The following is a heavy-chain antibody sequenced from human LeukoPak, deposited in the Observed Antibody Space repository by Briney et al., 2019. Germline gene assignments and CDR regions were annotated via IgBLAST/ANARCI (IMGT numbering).Heavy chain of an antibody. Sequence: SETLSLTCAVYGVSFSGYYLSWIRQPPGKGLEWIGEISHSGSINYNPSRKRRVTISLDKSKHPSTLKLSSVTDADTAVYYCARTISSYNMDVWGKATTVTVSS. V-gene: IGHV4-34*01. D-gene: IGHD3-3*01. CDR1: GVSFSGYY. J-gene: IGHJ6*04. CDR3: ARTISSYNMDV. CDR2: ISHSGSI.